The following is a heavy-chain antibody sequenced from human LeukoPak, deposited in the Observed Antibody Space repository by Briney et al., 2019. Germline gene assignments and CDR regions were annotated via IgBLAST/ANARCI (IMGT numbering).Heavy chain of an antibody. CDR3: ARGSSSSVLNWFDP. CDR1: GGSFSGDY. Sequence: SETLSLTCAVYGGSFSGDYWSWIRQPPGKGLEWIGEINHSGSTNYNPSLKSRVTISVDTSKNQFSLKLSSVTAADTAVYYCARGSSSSVLNWFDPWGQGTLVTVSS. CDR2: INHSGST. D-gene: IGHD6-6*01. J-gene: IGHJ5*02. V-gene: IGHV4-34*01.